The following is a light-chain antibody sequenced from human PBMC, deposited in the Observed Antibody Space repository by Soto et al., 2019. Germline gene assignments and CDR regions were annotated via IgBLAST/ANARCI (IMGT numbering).Light chain of an antibody. J-gene: IGKJ3*01. CDR2: LGS. CDR3: MQVLQSPVT. Sequence: DIVMTQSPLSLSVTPGEPASISCRSSRSLLHDDGYNYLDWYLQKPGQSPQLLIQLGSMRASGVPDRFSGSASGTDFTLKISRVEAEDVGVYYCMQVLQSPVTFGPGTKVEI. CDR1: RSLLHDDGYNY. V-gene: IGKV2-28*01.